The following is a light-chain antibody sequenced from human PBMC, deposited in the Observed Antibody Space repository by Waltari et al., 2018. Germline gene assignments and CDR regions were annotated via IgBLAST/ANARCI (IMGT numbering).Light chain of an antibody. CDR1: SSDIGFFTY. CDR3: NSYTGSSSWV. J-gene: IGLJ3*02. CDR2: AVS. V-gene: IGLV2-14*03. Sequence: QSALTQPAPASGTPGQSITISCYGPSSDIGFFTYVPWSQHPPGKAPKLRIYAVSQRPSGGADRFSASKSGNTASLTSSGLQAEDEADYYCNSYTGSSSWVFGGGTKGTVL.